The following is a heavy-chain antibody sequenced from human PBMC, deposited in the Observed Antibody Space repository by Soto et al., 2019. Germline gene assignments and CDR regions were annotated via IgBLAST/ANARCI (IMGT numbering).Heavy chain of an antibody. Sequence: QVQLVQSGAEVKKPGSSVKVSCTASEGTFNFYTINWVRQAPGQGLEWVGGVIPIVGISNYGQKIQGRVSITADKSSTTAAMALNSLKSEDTAIYYCATSYGSGSTLFDSWGQGSLVTVSS. J-gene: IGHJ4*02. CDR3: ATSYGSGSTLFDS. CDR1: EGTFNFYT. V-gene: IGHV1-69*02. CDR2: VIPIVGIS. D-gene: IGHD3-10*01.